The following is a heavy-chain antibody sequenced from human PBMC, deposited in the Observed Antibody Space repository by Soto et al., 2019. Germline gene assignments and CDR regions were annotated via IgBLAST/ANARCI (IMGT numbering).Heavy chain of an antibody. J-gene: IGHJ5*02. CDR2: IIPILGIA. CDR1: GGTFSSYT. CDR3: ARGFKRITIFGVVIWFDP. D-gene: IGHD3-3*01. V-gene: IGHV1-69*02. Sequence: SVKVSCKASGGTFSSYTISWVRQAPGQGLEWIGRIIPILGIANYAQKFQGRVTITADKSTSTAYMELSSLRSEDTAVYYCARGFKRITIFGVVIWFDPWGQGTLVTVSS.